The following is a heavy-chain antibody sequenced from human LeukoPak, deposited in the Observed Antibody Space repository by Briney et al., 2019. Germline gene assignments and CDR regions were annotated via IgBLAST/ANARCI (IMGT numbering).Heavy chain of an antibody. D-gene: IGHD3-10*01. V-gene: IGHV1-69*13. CDR1: GGTFSSYA. CDR3: ARDYYGSGSYYKPFDY. Sequence: ASVKVSCKASGGTFSSYAISWVRQAPGQGLEWMGGIIPIFGTANYAQKFQGRVTITADESTRTAYMEMSSLRSEDTAVYYCARDYYGSGSYYKPFDYWGQGTLVTVSS. CDR2: IIPIFGTA. J-gene: IGHJ4*02.